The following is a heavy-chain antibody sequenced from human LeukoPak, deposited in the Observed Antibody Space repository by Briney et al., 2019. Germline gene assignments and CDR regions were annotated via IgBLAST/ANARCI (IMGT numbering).Heavy chain of an antibody. CDR1: GYTFTSYY. V-gene: IGHV1-46*01. CDR3: ARGLPGYSYGHGWFDP. Sequence: APVKVSCKASGYTFTSYYMHWVRQAPGQGLEWTGIINPSGGSTSYAQKFQGRVTMTRDTSTSTVYMELSSLRSEDTAVYYCARGLPGYSYGHGWFDPWGQGTLVTVSS. D-gene: IGHD5-18*01. J-gene: IGHJ5*02. CDR2: INPSGGST.